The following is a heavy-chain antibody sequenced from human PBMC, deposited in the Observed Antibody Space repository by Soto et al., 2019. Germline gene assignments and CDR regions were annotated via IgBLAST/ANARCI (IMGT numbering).Heavy chain of an antibody. CDR2: IGTSGRTI. D-gene: IGHD4-4*01. V-gene: IGHV3-48*03. CDR3: ARDPAIYSGKFDYGLDV. Sequence: EVQLVESGGGLVQAGGSLRLFSAVSGFTFSNYEMNWVRQAPGKGLEWVSYIGTSGRTIYYADSVRGRFTISRDNAKNSLYLQMNSLRAEDTAVYYCARDPAIYSGKFDYGLDVWGQGTTVTVSS. CDR1: GFTFSNYE. J-gene: IGHJ6*02.